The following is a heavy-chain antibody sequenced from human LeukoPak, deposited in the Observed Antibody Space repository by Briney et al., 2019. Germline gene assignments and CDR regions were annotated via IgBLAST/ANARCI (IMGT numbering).Heavy chain of an antibody. CDR2: IYYSGST. D-gene: IGHD3-22*01. J-gene: IGHJ4*02. CDR1: GGSISSSSYY. V-gene: IGHV4-39*01. CDR3: ARLGDSSGYYVNYFDY. Sequence: SETLSLTCTVSGGSISSSSYYWGWIRQPPGKGLEWIGSIYYSGSTYYNPSLKGRVTISVDTSKNQFSLKLSSVTAADTAVYCCARLGDSSGYYVNYFDYWGQGTLVTVSS.